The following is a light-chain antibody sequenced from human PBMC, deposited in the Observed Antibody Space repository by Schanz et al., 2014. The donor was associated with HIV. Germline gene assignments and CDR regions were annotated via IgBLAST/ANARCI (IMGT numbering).Light chain of an antibody. V-gene: IGLV2-14*01. J-gene: IGLJ2*01. CDR2: EVA. CDR3: SSHAGRNSFVV. Sequence: QSALTQPASVSGSPGQSITISCTGTSSDIGGYNFVSWYQQHPGKAPKLLIYEVAKRPSGVSNRFSGSKSGNTASLTISGLQAEDEADYYCSSHAGRNSFVVLGGGTKLTVL. CDR1: SSDIGGYNF.